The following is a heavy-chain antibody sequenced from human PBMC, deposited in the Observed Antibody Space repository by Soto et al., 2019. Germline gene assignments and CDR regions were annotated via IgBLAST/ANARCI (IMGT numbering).Heavy chain of an antibody. Sequence: KRGGESLKISCKGSGYSFTGYWIGWVRQMPGKGLEWMGIIYPGDSDTRYSPSFQGQVTISADKSISTAYLQWSSLKASDTAMYYCARQLRYFDWTYYMDVWGKGTTVTVSS. CDR1: GYSFTGYW. CDR3: ARQLRYFDWTYYMDV. V-gene: IGHV5-51*01. J-gene: IGHJ6*03. CDR2: IYPGDSDT. D-gene: IGHD3-9*01.